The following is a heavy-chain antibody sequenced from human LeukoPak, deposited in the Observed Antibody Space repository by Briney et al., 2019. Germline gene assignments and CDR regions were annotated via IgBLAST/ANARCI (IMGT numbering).Heavy chain of an antibody. CDR1: GGTFSSYA. Sequence: ASVKVPCKASGGTFSSYAISWVRQAPGQGLEWMGRIIPILGIANYAQKFQGRVTITADKSTSTAYMELSSLRSEDTAVYYCAREVQIPLAAAALRYYYYYGMDVWGQGTTVTVSS. D-gene: IGHD6-13*01. CDR2: IIPILGIA. CDR3: AREVQIPLAAAALRYYYYYGMDV. V-gene: IGHV1-69*04. J-gene: IGHJ6*02.